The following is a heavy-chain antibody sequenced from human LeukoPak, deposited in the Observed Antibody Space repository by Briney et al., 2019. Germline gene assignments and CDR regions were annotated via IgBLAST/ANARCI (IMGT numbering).Heavy chain of an antibody. CDR3: AMQVGIYGDYNDWFDP. Sequence: SETLSLTCTVSGASLNNYYWNWVRQPPGKELEWIGNVDYSGNTRHNPSLKSRVTISLDISKNHFSLRLSSVTAADTAVYYCAMQVGIYGDYNDWFDPWGQGARVTVSS. CDR1: GASLNNYY. J-gene: IGHJ5*02. D-gene: IGHD4-17*01. CDR2: VDYSGNT. V-gene: IGHV4-59*08.